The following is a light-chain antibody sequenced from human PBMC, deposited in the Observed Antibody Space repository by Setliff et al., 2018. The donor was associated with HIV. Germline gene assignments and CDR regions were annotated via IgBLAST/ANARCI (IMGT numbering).Light chain of an antibody. V-gene: IGLV1-44*01. Sequence: QSVLTQPPSASGTPGQRVTISCSGSSSNIRTNTVRWYQHLPGTAPKLLIYSTNKQPSGVPDRFSGSKSGTSASLAISGLQSEDEADYYCAAWHDSLTGYVFGTGTKVTVL. J-gene: IGLJ1*01. CDR3: AAWHDSLTGYV. CDR1: SSNIRTNT. CDR2: STN.